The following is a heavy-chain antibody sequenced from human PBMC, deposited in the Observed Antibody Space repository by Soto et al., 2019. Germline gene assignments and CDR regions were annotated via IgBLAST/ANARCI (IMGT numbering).Heavy chain of an antibody. CDR1: GFTFSSYA. V-gene: IGHV3-23*01. CDR2: LSGIAINT. D-gene: IGHD3-10*01. CDR3: AKVWFGEFLSGMDV. J-gene: IGHJ6*02. Sequence: GGSLRLSCAASGFTFSSYAMSWVRQAPGKGLEWVSALSGIAINTYYADSVKGRFTISRDNSKNTLYLQMNSLRAEDTAVYYCAKVWFGEFLSGMDVWGQGTTVTVSS.